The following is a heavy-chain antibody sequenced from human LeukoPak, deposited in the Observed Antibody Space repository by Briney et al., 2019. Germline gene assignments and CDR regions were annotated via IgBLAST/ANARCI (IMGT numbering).Heavy chain of an antibody. J-gene: IGHJ4*02. D-gene: IGHD2-15*01. CDR3: ARGDCSGRTCYSNYFDY. CDR2: IYPGDSDT. Sequence: GESLKISCKTSGYSFTNYWIGWVRQMPGKGLEWMGIIYPGDSDTRYSPSFQGQVTISADKSISTAYLQWSSPKASDTAVFYCARGDCSGRTCYSNYFDYWGQGTLVTVSS. CDR1: GYSFTNYW. V-gene: IGHV5-51*01.